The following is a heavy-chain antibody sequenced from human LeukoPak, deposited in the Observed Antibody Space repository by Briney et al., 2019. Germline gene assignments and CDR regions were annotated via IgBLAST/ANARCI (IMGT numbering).Heavy chain of an antibody. D-gene: IGHD6-25*01. CDR2: INPNSGGT. CDR1: GYTFTGYY. Sequence: ASVKVSCKASGYTFTGYYMHWVRQAPGQGLEWMGWINPNSGGTNYAQKFQGWVTMTRDTSISTAYMELSRLRSDDTAVYYCAREKYSNGRGYYYYYGMDVWGQGTTVTVSS. V-gene: IGHV1-2*04. CDR3: AREKYSNGRGYYYYYGMDV. J-gene: IGHJ6*02.